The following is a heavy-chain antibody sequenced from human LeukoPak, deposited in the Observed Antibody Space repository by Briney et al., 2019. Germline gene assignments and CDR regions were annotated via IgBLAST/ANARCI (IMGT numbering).Heavy chain of an antibody. D-gene: IGHD3-10*01. V-gene: IGHV3-48*03. CDR3: ARVTGSGSYHDY. CDR2: ISTSGSTI. Sequence: GRSLRLSCAASGFTFSSYEMNWVRQAPGKGLEWVAYISTSGSTIFYADSVKGRFTISRDNAKNSLYLQINSLRAEDTAVFYCARVTGSGSYHDYWGQGTLVTVSS. J-gene: IGHJ4*02. CDR1: GFTFSSYE.